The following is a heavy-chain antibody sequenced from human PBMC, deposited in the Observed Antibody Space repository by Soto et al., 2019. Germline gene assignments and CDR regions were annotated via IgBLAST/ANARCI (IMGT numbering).Heavy chain of an antibody. Sequence: PSETLSLTCTVSGGSISSDYWSCIRQPPGKGLEWIGHIYYSGSTNYNPSLKSPVTISVDTSKNQFSLKLSSVTAADTAVYYCARGGYDDAAESNYYRLACWGQGTRVTVSS. V-gene: IGHV4-59*01. CDR1: GGSISSDY. D-gene: IGHD5-12*01. J-gene: IGHJ6*02. CDR2: IYYSGST. CDR3: ARGGYDDAAESNYYRLAC.